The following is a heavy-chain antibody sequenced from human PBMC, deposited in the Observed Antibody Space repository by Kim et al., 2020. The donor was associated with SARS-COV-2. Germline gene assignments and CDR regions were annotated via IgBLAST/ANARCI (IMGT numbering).Heavy chain of an antibody. CDR3: ARARYCSSTSCSKFYYYGMDV. Sequence: GGSLRLSCAASGFTFSSYGMHWVRQAPGKGLEWVAVIWYDGSNQYYADSVKGRFTISRDNSKNTLHLQMNSLRAEDTAVYYCARARYCSSTSCSKFYYYGMDVWGQGTTVTVSS. CDR1: GFTFSSYG. J-gene: IGHJ6*02. CDR2: IWYDGSNQ. D-gene: IGHD2-2*01. V-gene: IGHV3-33*01.